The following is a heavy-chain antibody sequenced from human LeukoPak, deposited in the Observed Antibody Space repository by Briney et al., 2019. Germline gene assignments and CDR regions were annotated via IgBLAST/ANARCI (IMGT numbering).Heavy chain of an antibody. CDR1: GFTFSTYW. D-gene: IGHD3-22*01. V-gene: IGHV3-74*01. CDR2: INSDGSST. Sequence: PGGSLRLSCAASGFTFSTYWMHWVRQAPGKGLVWVSRINSDGSSTTYADSVKGRFTISRDTAKNTLYLQMNSLRAEDTAVYYCARDSADSSAYVLDYWGQGTLVTVSS. J-gene: IGHJ4*02. CDR3: ARDSADSSAYVLDY.